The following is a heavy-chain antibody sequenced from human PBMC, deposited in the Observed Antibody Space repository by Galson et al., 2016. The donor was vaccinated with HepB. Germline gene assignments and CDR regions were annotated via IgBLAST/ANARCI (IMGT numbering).Heavy chain of an antibody. V-gene: IGHV3-33*03. CDR1: GFTFSDYA. D-gene: IGHD3-10*01. J-gene: IGHJ6*02. Sequence: SLRLSCAASGFTFSDYAMHWVRQAPGKGLEWVTVIWFDGRIIYYAESVKGRFTISRDNSKNTVYLQMNSLRVEDTALYYCAKDGYFASGSALYGMDVWGQGTTVTVSS. CDR3: AKDGYFASGSALYGMDV. CDR2: IWFDGRII.